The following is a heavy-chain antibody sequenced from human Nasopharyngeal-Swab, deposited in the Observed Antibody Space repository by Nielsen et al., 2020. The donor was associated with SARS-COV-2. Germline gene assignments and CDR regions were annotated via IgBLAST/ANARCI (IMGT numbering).Heavy chain of an antibody. J-gene: IGHJ6*02. V-gene: IGHV3-23*01. D-gene: IGHD2-2*01. CDR3: AKVARDIVVVAAAMKAYYYYGMDV. Sequence: VRQAPGKGLEWVSYISSSGSTIYYADSVKGRFTISRDNSKNTLYLQMNSLRAEDTAVYYCAKVARDIVVVAAAMKAYYYYGMDVWGQGTTVTVSS. CDR2: ISSSGSTI.